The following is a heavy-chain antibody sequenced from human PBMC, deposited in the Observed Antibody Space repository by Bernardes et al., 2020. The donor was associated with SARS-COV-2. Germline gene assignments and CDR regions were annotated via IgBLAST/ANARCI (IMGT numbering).Heavy chain of an antibody. D-gene: IGHD3-10*01. Sequence: AAVKVSCKASGYTFTSYGISWVRQAPGQGLEWMGWISAYNGNTNYAQKLQGRVTMTTDTSTSTAYMELRSLRSDDTAVYYCARETYYYGSGSSRHYYGMDVWGQGTTVTVSS. CDR2: ISAYNGNT. J-gene: IGHJ6*02. CDR3: ARETYYYGSGSSRHYYGMDV. V-gene: IGHV1-18*01. CDR1: GYTFTSYG.